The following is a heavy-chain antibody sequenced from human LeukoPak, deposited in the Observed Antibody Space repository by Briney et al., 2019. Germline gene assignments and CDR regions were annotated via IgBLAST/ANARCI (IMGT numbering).Heavy chain of an antibody. J-gene: IGHJ4*02. Sequence: GGSLRLSCAASGFTFSSYAMSWVRQAPGKGLEWVSAISGSGGSTYYADSVKGRFTISRDNSKNTLYLQMNSLRAEDTAVYYCAKVRGIAVAGRGYFDYWGQGTLVTVSS. CDR1: GFTFSSYA. V-gene: IGHV3-23*01. D-gene: IGHD6-19*01. CDR2: ISGSGGST. CDR3: AKVRGIAVAGRGYFDY.